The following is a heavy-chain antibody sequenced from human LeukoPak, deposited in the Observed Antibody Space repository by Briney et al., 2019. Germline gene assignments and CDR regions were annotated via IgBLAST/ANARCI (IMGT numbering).Heavy chain of an antibody. CDR3: ASSGRFLEWRPLDY. V-gene: IGHV1-18*01. D-gene: IGHD3-3*01. Sequence: ASVKVSCKASGYTFTSYGISWVRQAPGQGLEWMGWISAYNGNTNYAQKLQGRVTVTTDTSTSTAYMELRSLRSDDTAVYYCASSGRFLEWRPLDYWGQGTLVTVSS. J-gene: IGHJ4*02. CDR2: ISAYNGNT. CDR1: GYTFTSYG.